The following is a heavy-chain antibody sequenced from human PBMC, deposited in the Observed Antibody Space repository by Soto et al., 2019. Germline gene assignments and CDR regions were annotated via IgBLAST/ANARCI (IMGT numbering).Heavy chain of an antibody. CDR2: IYSGGST. V-gene: IGHV3-66*01. CDR1: GFTVSSNY. D-gene: IGHD2-15*01. CDR3: AKDDCTGGNCYSEIPYFDY. J-gene: IGHJ4*02. Sequence: QPGGSLRLACAASGFTVSSNYMSWVRQAPGKGLEWVSVIYSGGSTYYADSVKGRFTISRDNSKNTLYLQMNSLRAEDTAVYYCAKDDCTGGNCYSEIPYFDYWGQGSLVTVSS.